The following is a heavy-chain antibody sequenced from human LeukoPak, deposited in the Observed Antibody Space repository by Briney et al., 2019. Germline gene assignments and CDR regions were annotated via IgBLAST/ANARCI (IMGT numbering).Heavy chain of an antibody. J-gene: IGHJ5*02. Sequence: SETLSLTCAVSGGSISTGNWWSWIRQPAGKGLEWIGRIYSRGTTYNPSLKSRVTMSADTSRNHVSLTLNSVTAADTAVYYCARDSGTTGEVKFDPWGQGTLVTVSS. CDR3: ARDSGTTGEVKFDP. CDR1: GGSISTGNW. V-gene: IGHV4-4*07. D-gene: IGHD3-10*01. CDR2: IYSRGTT.